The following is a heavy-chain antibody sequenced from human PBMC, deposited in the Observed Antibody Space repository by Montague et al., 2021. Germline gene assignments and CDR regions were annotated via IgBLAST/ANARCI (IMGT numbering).Heavy chain of an antibody. CDR3: AHRGWWAADQNWIDA. V-gene: IGHV2-5*02. CDR1: GFSISTSRVG. D-gene: IGHD6-13*01. CDR2: IDWDDEK. J-gene: IGHJ5*02. Sequence: PALVKPTQTLTLTCTFSGFSISTSRVGVGWIRQPPGKALEWLALIDWDDEKRYSPSLKRRLTITKDTSKNQVVLTMTNIDPVDTGTYYCAHRGWWAADQNWIDAWGQGTPVTVSS.